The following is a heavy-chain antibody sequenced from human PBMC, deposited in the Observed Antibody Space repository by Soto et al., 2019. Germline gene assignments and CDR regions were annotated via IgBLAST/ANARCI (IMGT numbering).Heavy chain of an antibody. V-gene: IGHV4-59*01. Sequence: SETLSLTCTVSGGPISSYYWTWIRQPPGKGLDWIGYIYYTGSTDYNPSLKSRVSMSIDPHKNQFSLNLSSVTAADTAVYYCARAFGSTMPSLVWGQGTLVTVSS. CDR3: ARAFGSTMPSLV. D-gene: IGHD3-16*01. CDR2: IYYTGST. CDR1: GGPISSYY. J-gene: IGHJ4*02.